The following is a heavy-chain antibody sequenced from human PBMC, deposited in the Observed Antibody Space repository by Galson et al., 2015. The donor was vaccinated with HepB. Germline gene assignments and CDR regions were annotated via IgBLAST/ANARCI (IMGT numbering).Heavy chain of an antibody. CDR1: GFTFSSYA. Sequence: SLRLSCAASGFTFSSYAMHWVRQAPGKGLEWVAVISYDGSNKYYADSVKGRFTISRDNSKNTLYLQMNSLRAEDTAVYYCARERVAAAGTLDYWGQGTLVTVSS. D-gene: IGHD6-13*01. CDR2: ISYDGSNK. J-gene: IGHJ4*02. V-gene: IGHV3-30-3*01. CDR3: ARERVAAAGTLDY.